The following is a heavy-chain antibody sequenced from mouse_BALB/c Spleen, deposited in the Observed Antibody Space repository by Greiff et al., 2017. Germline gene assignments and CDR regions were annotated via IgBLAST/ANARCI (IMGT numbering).Heavy chain of an antibody. V-gene: IGHV5-9-3*01. CDR2: ISSGGSYT. J-gene: IGHJ4*01. D-gene: IGHD2-4*01. CDR1: GFTFSSYA. Sequence: EVQLVESGGGLVKPGGSLKLSCAASGFTFSSYAMSWVRQTPEKRLEWVATISSGGSYTYYPDSVKGRFTISRDNAKNTLYLQMSSLRSEDTAMYYCARQGDDYDGRDYAMDYWGQGTSVTVSS. CDR3: ARQGDDYDGRDYAMDY.